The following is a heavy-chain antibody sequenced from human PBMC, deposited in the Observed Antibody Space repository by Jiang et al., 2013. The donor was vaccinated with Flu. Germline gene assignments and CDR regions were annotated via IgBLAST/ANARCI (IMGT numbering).Heavy chain of an antibody. J-gene: IGHJ4*02. CDR1: GDSVSSNSAA. D-gene: IGHD2-15*01. Sequence: QTLSLTCAISGDSVSSNSAAWNWIRQSPSRGLEWLGRAYYRSQWYIDYAMTVKGRIIVTPDTSKNQFSLQLNSVTPQDTAVYYCVRGAGAADYWGQGTLVTVSS. CDR2: AYYRSQWYI. V-gene: IGHV6-1*01. CDR3: VRGAGAADY.